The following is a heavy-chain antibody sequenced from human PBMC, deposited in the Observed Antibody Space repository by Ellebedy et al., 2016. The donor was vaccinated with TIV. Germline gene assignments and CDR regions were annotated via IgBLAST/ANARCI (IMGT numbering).Heavy chain of an antibody. CDR1: GYVFTSFF. J-gene: IGHJ3*01. CDR3: ATLNPKAFDL. Sequence: AASVKVSCKASGYVFTSFFIHWVRQAPGQGLEWMGMINPSGGGTSYAQKFQGRVTMTMDTSTTTVYMELISLRSEDTAVFYCATLNPKAFDLWGQGSLVTVAS. CDR2: INPSGGGT. V-gene: IGHV1-46*01.